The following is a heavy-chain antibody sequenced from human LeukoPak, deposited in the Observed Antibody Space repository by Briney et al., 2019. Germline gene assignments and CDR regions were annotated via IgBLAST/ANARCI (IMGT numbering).Heavy chain of an antibody. J-gene: IGHJ1*01. CDR2: IKSKTDGGTT. D-gene: IGHD2-15*01. CDR1: GFTFSNVW. V-gene: IGHV3-15*01. Sequence: GGSLRLSCVASGFTFSNVWMTWVRQAPGKGLEWVGRIKSKTDGGTTDYAAPVKGRFTISRDDSKNMLYLQMNSLKTEDTAVYYCSTGFYCCGDSCYYGFFQHWGQGTLVTVSS. CDR3: STGFYCCGDSCYYGFFQH.